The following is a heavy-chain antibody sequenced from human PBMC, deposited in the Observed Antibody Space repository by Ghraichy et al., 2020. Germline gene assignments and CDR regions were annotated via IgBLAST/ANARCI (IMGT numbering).Heavy chain of an antibody. Sequence: SETLSLTCTVSGGSMGNFYWGWIRQPAGKGLEWIGRINTSGTTNYNPSLKSRVTMAVDTSKNQFSLRLSSVTAADTAVYYCARVRVSVTRGAFDIWGQGTIVTVS. J-gene: IGHJ3*02. CDR2: INTSGTT. CDR1: GGSMGNFY. V-gene: IGHV4-4*07. D-gene: IGHD3-3*01. CDR3: ARVRVSVTRGAFDI.